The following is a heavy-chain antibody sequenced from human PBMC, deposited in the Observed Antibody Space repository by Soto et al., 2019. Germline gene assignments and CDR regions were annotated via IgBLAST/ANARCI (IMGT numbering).Heavy chain of an antibody. V-gene: IGHV3-21*06. CDR3: VRGGRGYTRDDVFDI. D-gene: IGHD6-25*01. Sequence: PGGSLRLSCVDSGFTFSSYSMNWVRQAPGKGLEWVSSISAFSSPIFYADSVKGRYTISRDNAKNSLYLQMRSLRAEDTAVYYCVRGGRGYTRDDVFDIWGQGTMVTVSS. CDR2: ISAFSSPI. CDR1: GFTFSSYS. J-gene: IGHJ3*02.